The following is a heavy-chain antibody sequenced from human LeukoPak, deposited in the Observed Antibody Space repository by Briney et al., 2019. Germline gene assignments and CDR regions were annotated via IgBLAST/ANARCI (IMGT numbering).Heavy chain of an antibody. V-gene: IGHV3-9*02. Sequence: GGSLRLSCAASGFTSDDYAMHWVRQAPGKGLEGVSGISWNSGSIGYADSVKGRFTISRDNAKNSLYLQMNSLRAEDTALYYCAKDKGSVAGRTFDYWGQGTLVTVSS. D-gene: IGHD6-19*01. CDR2: ISWNSGSI. CDR3: AKDKGSVAGRTFDY. CDR1: GFTSDDYA. J-gene: IGHJ4*02.